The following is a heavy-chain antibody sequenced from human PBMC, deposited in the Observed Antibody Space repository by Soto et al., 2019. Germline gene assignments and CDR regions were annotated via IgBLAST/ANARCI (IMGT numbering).Heavy chain of an antibody. CDR1: GFTFTSSA. Sequence: VASVKVSCKASGFTFTSSAFHWVRQARGQRLEWIGWIAVGSGYTNYAQRFQDRVTLTRDMSTATTYMELSRLTSEDTAIYYCAADATAWQQMVPSDYWGQGTLVTVSS. D-gene: IGHD2-8*01. V-gene: IGHV1-58*01. CDR2: IAVGSGYT. CDR3: AADATAWQQMVPSDY. J-gene: IGHJ4*02.